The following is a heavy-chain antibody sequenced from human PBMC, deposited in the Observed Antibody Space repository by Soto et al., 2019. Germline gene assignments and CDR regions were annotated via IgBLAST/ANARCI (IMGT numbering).Heavy chain of an antibody. CDR1: GFSFGIYV. CDR3: ARWSYLDY. J-gene: IGHJ4*02. V-gene: IGHV3-23*01. D-gene: IGHD3-3*01. Sequence: AGCMRISCAASGFSFGIYVLSWVRQAPGKGLEWVSTISGSDGKTFYADSAKGRFSISRDTSQSTLYLQMNSLRADDTAIYYCARWSYLDYWGQGTRVTVSS. CDR2: ISGSDGKT.